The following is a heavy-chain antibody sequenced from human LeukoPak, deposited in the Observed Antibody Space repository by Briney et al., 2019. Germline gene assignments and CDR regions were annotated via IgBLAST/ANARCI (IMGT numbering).Heavy chain of an antibody. D-gene: IGHD2-2*01. CDR3: ARSYCSSTSCPPKGYYYGMDV. J-gene: IGHJ6*02. CDR2: IYYSGST. Sequence: TPSETLSLTCIVSGGSIGSYYWSWIRQPPGKGLEWIGYIYYSGSTNYNPSLKSRVTISVDTSKNQFSLKLSSVTAADTAVYYCARSYCSSTSCPPKGYYYGMDVWGQGTTVTVSS. V-gene: IGHV4-59*08. CDR1: GGSIGSYY.